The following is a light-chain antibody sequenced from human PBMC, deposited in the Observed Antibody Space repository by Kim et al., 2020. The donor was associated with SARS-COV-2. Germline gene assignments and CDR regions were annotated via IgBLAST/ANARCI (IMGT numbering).Light chain of an antibody. Sequence: LGQTVSTTGQCTSLRSYYASWYQQKPGQAPVLVIYGKTNRPSGIPDRFSGSSSGNTASLTITGAQAEDEADYYCNSRDSSGNHVVFGGGTQLTVL. CDR1: SLRSYY. J-gene: IGLJ2*01. V-gene: IGLV3-19*01. CDR2: GKT. CDR3: NSRDSSGNHVV.